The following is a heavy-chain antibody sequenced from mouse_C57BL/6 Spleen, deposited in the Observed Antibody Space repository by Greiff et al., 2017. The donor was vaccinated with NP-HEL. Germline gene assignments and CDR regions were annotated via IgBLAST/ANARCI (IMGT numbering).Heavy chain of an antibody. Sequence: EVHLVESGGGLVKPGGSLKLSCAASGFTFSDYGMHWVRQAPEKGLEWVAYISSGSSTIYYADTVKGRFTISRDNAKNTLFLQMTSLRSEDTAMYYCARSDGYYSYAMDYWGQGTSVTVSS. J-gene: IGHJ4*01. D-gene: IGHD2-3*01. CDR1: GFTFSDYG. V-gene: IGHV5-17*01. CDR2: ISSGSSTI. CDR3: ARSDGYYSYAMDY.